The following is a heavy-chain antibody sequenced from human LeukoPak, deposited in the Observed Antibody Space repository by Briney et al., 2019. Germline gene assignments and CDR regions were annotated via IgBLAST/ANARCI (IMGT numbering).Heavy chain of an antibody. J-gene: IGHJ4*02. Sequence: PGGSLRLSCAASGFTFSNYAMSWVRQAPGKGLEWVSGIIGSGGDTYYADSVKGRFTISRDNSKNTLYLQMNSLRAEDTAVYYCAKDLRTYGSGICRLPTVIFDYWGQGTLVTVSS. CDR3: AKDLRTYGSGICRLPTVIFDY. CDR2: IIGSGGDT. CDR1: GFTFSNYA. D-gene: IGHD3-10*01. V-gene: IGHV3-23*01.